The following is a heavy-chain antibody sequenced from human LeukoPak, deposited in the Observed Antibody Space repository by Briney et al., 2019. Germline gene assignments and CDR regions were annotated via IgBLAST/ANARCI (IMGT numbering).Heavy chain of an antibody. Sequence: ASVKVSCKASGYTFASDDINWVRQATGQGLEWMGWINPNSGYTGYAQKFQGRVTMTANPSISTVYLELSSLRSEDTAVYYCAKAPNYYGSGGPYQMDVWGKGTMVTVSS. CDR2: INPNSGYT. D-gene: IGHD3-10*01. CDR3: AKAPNYYGSGGPYQMDV. V-gene: IGHV1-8*01. CDR1: GYTFASDD. J-gene: IGHJ6*04.